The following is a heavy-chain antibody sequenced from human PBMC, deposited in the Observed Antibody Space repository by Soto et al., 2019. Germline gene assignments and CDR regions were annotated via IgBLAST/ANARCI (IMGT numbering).Heavy chain of an antibody. CDR3: AREEDYGDSTSGAFDI. D-gene: IGHD4-17*01. V-gene: IGHV1-18*01. Sequence: QVQLVQSGAEVKKPGASVKVSCKASGYTFTSYGISWVRQAPGQGLEWMGWISAYNGNTNSAQKLQGRVTMTTDTSTSTAYMELRSLRSDDTAVYYCAREEDYGDSTSGAFDIWGQGTMVTVSS. CDR1: GYTFTSYG. CDR2: ISAYNGNT. J-gene: IGHJ3*02.